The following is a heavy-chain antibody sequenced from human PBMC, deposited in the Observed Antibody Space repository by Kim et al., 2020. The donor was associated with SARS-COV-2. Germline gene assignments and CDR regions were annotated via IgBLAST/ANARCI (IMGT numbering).Heavy chain of an antibody. D-gene: IGHD6-13*01. CDR3: ARDQDGTWYYPKWFDP. CDR2: INPQSGVT. Sequence: ASVKVSCKASGYTFSGYYIHWVRQAPGQGLEWMGWINPQSGVTNYAQTFQGRVTLTRDTFITTAYMELTILSSDDTAVYYCARDQDGTWYYPKWFDPWGQGTLVTVSP. CDR1: GYTFSGYY. J-gene: IGHJ5*02. V-gene: IGHV1-2*02.